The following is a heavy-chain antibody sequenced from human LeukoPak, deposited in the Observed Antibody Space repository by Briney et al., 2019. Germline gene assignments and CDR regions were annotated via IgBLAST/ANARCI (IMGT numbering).Heavy chain of an antibody. CDR3: ARLKGSYDILTGYGGYGMDV. CDR2: INHSRST. CDR1: GGLFSGYY. D-gene: IGHD3-9*01. V-gene: IGHV4-34*01. J-gene: IGHJ6*04. Sequence: SETLSLTRAVYGGLFSGYYWSWIRQPSGKGLEWIGEINHSRSTNYNPSLKSRVTVSVDTSKNQFSLKLSSVTAADTAVYYCARLKGSYDILTGYGGYGMDVWGKGTTVTVSS.